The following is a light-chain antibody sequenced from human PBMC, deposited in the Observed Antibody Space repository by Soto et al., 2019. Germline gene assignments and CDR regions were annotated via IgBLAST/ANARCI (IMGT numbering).Light chain of an antibody. CDR3: QQYGSSLYT. V-gene: IGKV3-20*01. CDR2: GAS. Sequence: EIVLTQSPGTLSLSPGERATLSCRARQSVSSSYLAWYQQKPGQAPRLLIYGASSRATGIPDRFSGSGSGTDFTLTISRLELEDFAVYYCQQYGSSLYTFGQGTKLEIK. J-gene: IGKJ2*01. CDR1: QSVSSSY.